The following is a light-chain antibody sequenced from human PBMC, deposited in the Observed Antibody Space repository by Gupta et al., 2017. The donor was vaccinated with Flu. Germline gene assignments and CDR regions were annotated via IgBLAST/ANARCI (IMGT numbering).Light chain of an antibody. CDR2: DAS. J-gene: IGKJ3*01. CDR1: QDINKY. CDR3: QQEHNFPTT. V-gene: IGKV1-33*01. Sequence: DTDITESPSSRSASFRDRSLITCQASQDINKYLNWYQQKSGKAPKLLIYDASKVEKGVTSRFSGSGSGTDFTFTISSRQPEDLAKYYCQQEHNFPTTFGHGTTVDIK.